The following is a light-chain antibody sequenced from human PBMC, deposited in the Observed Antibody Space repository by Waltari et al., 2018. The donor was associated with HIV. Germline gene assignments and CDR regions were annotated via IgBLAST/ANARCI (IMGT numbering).Light chain of an antibody. V-gene: IGLV3-25*03. Sequence: SYELTQPPSVSVSPGQTARIPCSGDALPKQFSYWYQQKAGPAPLMVIYKDDKRPSGIPDRFSGSMSGTTVTLIISGVQPEDEADYYCESADDSGDHWVFGGGTKLSVL. CDR2: KDD. CDR1: ALPKQF. J-gene: IGLJ3*02. CDR3: ESADDSGDHWV.